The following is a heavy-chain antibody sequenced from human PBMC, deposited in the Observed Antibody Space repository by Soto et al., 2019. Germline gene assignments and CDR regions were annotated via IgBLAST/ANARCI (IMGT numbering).Heavy chain of an antibody. CDR2: ISGYNGNT. Sequence: QVKLVQSGAEVKKPGASVKVSCKASGYTFTNYGISWVRQAPGQGLEGMGWISGYNGNTNYAQKLQGIVTMTTDTSSSTAYMDLRSLRSDDTAVYYCAREAFHYFDFCGKVTLVKVSS. CDR1: GYTFTNYG. V-gene: IGHV1-18*01. CDR3: AREAFHYFDF. J-gene: IGHJ4*02.